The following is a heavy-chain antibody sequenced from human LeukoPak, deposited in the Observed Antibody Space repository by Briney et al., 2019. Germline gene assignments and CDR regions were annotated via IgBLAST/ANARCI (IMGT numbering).Heavy chain of an antibody. D-gene: IGHD6-6*01. J-gene: IGHJ4*02. CDR3: ARIGYSSSSFDF. CDR2: IKQDGSVE. CDR1: VFTFSSYW. V-gene: IGHV3-7*05. Sequence: GGSLRLSCAASVFTFSSYWMSWVRQAPGKGLEWVANIKQDGSVEYYVVSVKGRLTISRDNAKESLYLQMNSLRAEDTAVYYCARIGYSSSSFDFWGQGTLVTVSS.